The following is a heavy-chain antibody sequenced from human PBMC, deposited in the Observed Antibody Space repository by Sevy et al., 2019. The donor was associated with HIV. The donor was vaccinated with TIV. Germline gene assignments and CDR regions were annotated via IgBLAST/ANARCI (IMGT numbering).Heavy chain of an antibody. D-gene: IGHD2-8*01. CDR3: ARDHCTDGACFRSGYFDY. Sequence: GGSLRLSCAASGFTFSNFGMHWVRQAPGKGPEWVTFIRYDGSTKYYVDSVKGRFIISRDNSKNTLYLQMTSLRPEDTAVYYCARDHCTDGACFRSGYFDYWGQGTLVTVSS. V-gene: IGHV3-30*02. CDR2: IRYDGSTK. J-gene: IGHJ4*02. CDR1: GFTFSNFG.